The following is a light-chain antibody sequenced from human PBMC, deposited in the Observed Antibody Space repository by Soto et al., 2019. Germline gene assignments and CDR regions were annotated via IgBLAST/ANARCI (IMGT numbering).Light chain of an antibody. V-gene: IGKV3-15*01. CDR2: GAS. CDR1: QSVSSN. CDR3: QQYNNWPPMA. Sequence: EIVMTQSPATLSVSPGERATLSCRASQSVSSNLAWYQQKPGQAPRLLIYGASARATGIPDRFSGSGSGTEFTLTISSLQSGDFAVYYCQQYNNWPPMAFGQGTKVEIK. J-gene: IGKJ1*01.